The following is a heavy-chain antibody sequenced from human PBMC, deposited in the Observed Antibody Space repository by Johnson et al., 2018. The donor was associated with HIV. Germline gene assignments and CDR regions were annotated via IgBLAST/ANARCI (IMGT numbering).Heavy chain of an antibody. CDR1: GFTFSKYW. Sequence: VQLVESGGGVVQPGRSLRLSCAASGFTFSKYWMGWVRQAPGKGLEWVANINKDGSETYYVDSVKGRFTISRDNTKNSLYLQMNSLRVVDTAIYYCARDSGLLGVLVRAFDIWGQGTMVTVSS. D-gene: IGHD3-10*02. CDR3: ARDSGLLGVLVRAFDI. CDR2: INKDGSET. J-gene: IGHJ3*02. V-gene: IGHV3-7*03.